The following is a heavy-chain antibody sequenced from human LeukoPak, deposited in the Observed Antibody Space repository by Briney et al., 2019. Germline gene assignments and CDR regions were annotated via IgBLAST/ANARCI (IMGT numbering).Heavy chain of an antibody. CDR3: ATDEAATGRLDY. CDR1: GFNFRNYW. J-gene: IGHJ4*02. Sequence: GGXLRLSCAASGFNFRNYWMHWVRQAPGKGVVWVSRINSDGSSTMYADSVKGRFTISRDNAENPLYLQINSLRAEDTAVYYCATDEAATGRLDYWGQGTLVTDSS. V-gene: IGHV3-74*03. CDR2: INSDGSST. D-gene: IGHD1-1*01.